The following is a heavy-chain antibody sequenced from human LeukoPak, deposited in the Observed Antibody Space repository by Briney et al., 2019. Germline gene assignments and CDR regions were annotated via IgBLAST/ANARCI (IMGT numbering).Heavy chain of an antibody. CDR3: ARDPIIAVADHYYYYGMDV. D-gene: IGHD6-19*01. J-gene: IGHJ6*04. Sequence: PGGSLRLSCAASGFTFSSYWMSWVRQAPGKGLEWVANIKQDGSEKYYVDSVKGRFTISRDNAKNSLYLQMNSLRAEDTAVHYCARDPIIAVADHYYYYGMDVWGKGTTVTVSS. V-gene: IGHV3-7*03. CDR1: GFTFSSYW. CDR2: IKQDGSEK.